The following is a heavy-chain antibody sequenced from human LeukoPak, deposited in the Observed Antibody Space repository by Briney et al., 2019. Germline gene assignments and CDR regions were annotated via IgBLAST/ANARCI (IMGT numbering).Heavy chain of an antibody. Sequence: GGSLRLSCAAFGFTVSSNYMSWVRQAPGKGLEWVSVIFGGGGTYYGDSVRGRFTISRDNAKNTLYLQMNSLRAEDTAVYYCAREGPLLPFDYWGQGTLVTVSS. CDR3: AREGPLLPFDY. V-gene: IGHV3-53*01. D-gene: IGHD3-22*01. CDR2: IFGGGGT. CDR1: GFTVSSNY. J-gene: IGHJ4*02.